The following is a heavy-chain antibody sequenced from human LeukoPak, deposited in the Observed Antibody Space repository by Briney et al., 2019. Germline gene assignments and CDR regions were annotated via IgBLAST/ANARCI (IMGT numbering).Heavy chain of an antibody. CDR1: GGSFSGYY. J-gene: IGHJ4*02. CDR2: INHSGST. D-gene: IGHD3-16*01. Sequence: SETLSLTCAVYGGSFSGYYWSWIRQPPGKGLEWIGEINHSGSTNYNPSLKSRVTISVDTSKNQFSLKLSSVTAADTAVYYCARGYDYYDYPNWGQGTLVTVSS. V-gene: IGHV4-34*01. CDR3: ARGYDYYDYPN.